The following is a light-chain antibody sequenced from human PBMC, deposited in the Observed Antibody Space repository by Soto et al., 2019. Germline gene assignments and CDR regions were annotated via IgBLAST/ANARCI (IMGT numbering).Light chain of an antibody. CDR2: DAS. V-gene: IGKV3D-15*01. CDR1: QSVSRN. J-gene: IGKJ4*01. Sequence: EIVMTQSPATLSVSPGERATLSCRASQSVSRNLAWYQQKPGQAPRLLIYDASTRATGTPARFSGSGSGTKFTLSISSLQSEDFAVYYCQQRVNRVTFGGGTKVDIK. CDR3: QQRVNRVT.